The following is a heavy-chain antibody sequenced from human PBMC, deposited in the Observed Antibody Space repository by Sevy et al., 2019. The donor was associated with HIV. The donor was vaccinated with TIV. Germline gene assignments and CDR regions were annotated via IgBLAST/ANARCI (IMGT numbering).Heavy chain of an antibody. CDR1: GFTFSDYY. CDR3: ASIDN. J-gene: IGHJ4*02. CDR2: ISNTGGTM. Sequence: GGSLRLSCAASGFTFSDYYMSWIRQAPGKGLEWISYISNTGGTMYYADSVKGRFTISRDNAKKSLYLEMSSLRAEDTVVYYCASIDNWGQGTLVTVSS. V-gene: IGHV3-11*01.